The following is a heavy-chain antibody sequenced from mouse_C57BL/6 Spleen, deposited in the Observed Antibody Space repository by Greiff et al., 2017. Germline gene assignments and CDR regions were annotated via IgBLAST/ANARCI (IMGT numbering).Heavy chain of an antibody. J-gene: IGHJ2*01. CDR2: IDPSDSDT. Sequence: VQLQQPGAELVRPGSSVKLSCKASGYTFTSYWMHWVKQRPIQGLEWIGNIDPSDSDTHYNQKFKDKATLTVDKSSSTAYMQLSSLTSEDSAVYYCARRGGMGYGLFDYWGQGTTLTVSS. V-gene: IGHV1-52*01. CDR1: GYTFTSYW. CDR3: ARRGGMGYGLFDY. D-gene: IGHD1-1*02.